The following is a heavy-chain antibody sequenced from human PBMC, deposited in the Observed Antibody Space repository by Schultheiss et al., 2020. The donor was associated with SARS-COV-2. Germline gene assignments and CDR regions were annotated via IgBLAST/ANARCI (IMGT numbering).Heavy chain of an antibody. CDR3: ARRDPVWPVVVAATGLALFDY. Sequence: GGSLRLSCAASGFTFSRNWMHWVRQAPGEGLMWVSAISGSGGSTYYADSVKGRFTISRDNSKNTLYLQMNSLRAEDTAVYYCARRDPVWPVVVAATGLALFDYWGQGTLVTVSS. V-gene: IGHV3-23*01. D-gene: IGHD2-15*01. CDR2: ISGSGGST. J-gene: IGHJ4*02. CDR1: GFTFSRNW.